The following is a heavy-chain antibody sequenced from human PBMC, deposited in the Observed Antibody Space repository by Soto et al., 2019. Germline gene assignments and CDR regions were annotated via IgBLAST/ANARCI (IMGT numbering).Heavy chain of an antibody. CDR3: ARLGAFYQSLDP. CDR2: INHSGST. J-gene: IGHJ5*02. CDR1: VGSFSGYY. Sequence: PSETLSLTCAVYVGSFSGYYWSWIRQPPGKGLEWIGEINHSGSTNYNPSLKSRVTISVDTSKNQFSLRLTSVTASDTAIYYCARLGAFYQSLDPWGQGTLVTVSS. V-gene: IGHV4-34*01. D-gene: IGHD3-3*02.